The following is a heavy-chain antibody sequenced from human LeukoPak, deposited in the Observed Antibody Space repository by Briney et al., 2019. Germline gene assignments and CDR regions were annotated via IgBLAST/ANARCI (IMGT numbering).Heavy chain of an antibody. CDR3: ARSYYDILTGYFK. Sequence: ASVKVSCKASGYTFTGYYMHWVRQAPGQGLEWMGWINPNSGGTNYAQKFQGRVTMTRGTSISTVYMELSRLRSDDTAVYYCARSYYDILTGYFKWGQGTLVTVSS. J-gene: IGHJ4*02. V-gene: IGHV1-2*02. CDR1: GYTFTGYY. D-gene: IGHD3-9*01. CDR2: INPNSGGT.